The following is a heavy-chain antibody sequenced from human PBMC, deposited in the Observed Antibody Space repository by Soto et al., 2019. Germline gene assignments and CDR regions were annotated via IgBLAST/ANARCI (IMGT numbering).Heavy chain of an antibody. CDR1: GFTFSNYW. CDR3: ARLPGGHYYYYYMDV. CDR2: INSDGSST. Sequence: GGSLRLSCAASGFTFSNYWMHWVRQAPGKGLVWVSRINSDGSSTSYADSVKGRFTISRDNAKNMLYLQMNSLRAEDTAVYYCARLPGGHYYYYYMDVWGKGTTVTVSS. D-gene: IGHD2-15*01. V-gene: IGHV3-74*01. J-gene: IGHJ6*03.